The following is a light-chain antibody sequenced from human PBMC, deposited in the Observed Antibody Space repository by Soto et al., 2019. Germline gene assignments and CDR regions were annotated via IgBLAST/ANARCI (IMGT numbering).Light chain of an antibody. Sequence: EVLLTPSPGTLSVSPGERATLSCRASQGVSNNLAWYQQKPGQAPRLLIQAASTRATGIPGRFSGSGSGTEFTLTISSLQSEDFAIYYCQQYIQWPLTFGGGTKVEIK. CDR1: QGVSNN. J-gene: IGKJ4*01. V-gene: IGKV3-15*01. CDR2: AAS. CDR3: QQYIQWPLT.